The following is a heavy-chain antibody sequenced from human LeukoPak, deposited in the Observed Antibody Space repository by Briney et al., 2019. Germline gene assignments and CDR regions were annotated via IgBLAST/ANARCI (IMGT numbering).Heavy chain of an antibody. J-gene: IGHJ4*02. CDR3: ARDFLFDY. CDR2: IWYDGSNK. CDR1: GFTFSSYG. Sequence: GGSLRLSCAASGFTFSSYGMHWVRQAPGKGLEWVALIWYDGSNKYYADSVKGRLTISRDNSKNTLYLQMNSLRAEDTAVYYCARDFLFDYWGQGTLVTASS. V-gene: IGHV3-30*02.